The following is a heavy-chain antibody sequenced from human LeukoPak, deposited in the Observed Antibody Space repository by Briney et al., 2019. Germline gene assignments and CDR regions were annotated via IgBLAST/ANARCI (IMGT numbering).Heavy chain of an antibody. D-gene: IGHD1-1*01. J-gene: IGHJ3*02. CDR3: AKSLLTTATGTGRAFDI. CDR1: GFTFSSYA. Sequence: GGSLRLSCAASGFTFSSYAMSWVRQAPGKGLEWVSTISYSAGGSTFYADSVQGRFTISRDNSKNTLYLQMNSLRAEDSAEYYCAKSLLTTATGTGRAFDIWGQGTMVTVSA. CDR2: ISYSAGGST. V-gene: IGHV3-23*01.